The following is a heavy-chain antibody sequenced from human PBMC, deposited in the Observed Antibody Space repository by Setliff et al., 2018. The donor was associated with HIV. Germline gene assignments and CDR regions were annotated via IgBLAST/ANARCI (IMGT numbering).Heavy chain of an antibody. V-gene: IGHV3-15*01. Sequence: PGGSLRLSCAASGFSFSGAWMRWVRQAPGKGLEWVAQIKSGGTADYAAPVKGRFTISRDNSQDTLYLHMSSLRAEDTAIYYCAKVDNGHCDSMGCRDFDYWGQGTLVTVSS. CDR3: AKVDNGHCDSMGCRDFDY. CDR1: GFSFSGAW. D-gene: IGHD2-2*03. J-gene: IGHJ4*02. CDR2: IKSGGTA.